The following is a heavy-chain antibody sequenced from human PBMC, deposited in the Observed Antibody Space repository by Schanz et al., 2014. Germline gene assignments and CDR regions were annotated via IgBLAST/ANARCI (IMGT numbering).Heavy chain of an antibody. Sequence: QVQLVESGGGVVQPGRSLRLSCVASGFTFSSYCINWVRQAPGKGLEWVAATRYDGNNKYYVDSVKGRFTISRDNSKNTLYLQVNSLRAEDTAVYYCVRDLGGDQTDYWGQGTLVTVSS. J-gene: IGHJ4*02. CDR2: TRYDGNNK. CDR1: GFTFSSYC. D-gene: IGHD4-17*01. CDR3: VRDLGGDQTDY. V-gene: IGHV3-33*08.